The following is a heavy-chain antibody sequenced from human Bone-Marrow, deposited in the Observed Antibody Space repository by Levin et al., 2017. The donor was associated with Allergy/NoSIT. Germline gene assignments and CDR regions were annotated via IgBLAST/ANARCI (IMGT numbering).Heavy chain of an antibody. Sequence: GESLKISCAASGFSFSDYPMNWVRQAPGKGLEWVSNIRTTAEGTMFYSDSVRGRFTVSRDDAKSSLYLQMNSLRVEDTGIYYCVRDKDWAFDYWGPGTLVSVSS. CDR1: GFSFSDYP. V-gene: IGHV3-48*03. J-gene: IGHJ4*02. D-gene: IGHD3-9*01. CDR3: VRDKDWAFDY. CDR2: IRTTAEGTM.